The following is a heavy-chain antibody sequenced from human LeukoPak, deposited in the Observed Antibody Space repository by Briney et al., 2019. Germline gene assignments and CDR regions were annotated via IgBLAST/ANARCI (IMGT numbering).Heavy chain of an antibody. CDR2: ISPYNGNT. CDR1: GYIFTTFG. V-gene: IGHV1-18*01. D-gene: IGHD2-15*01. J-gene: IGHJ3*02. Sequence: ASVKVSCKASGYIFTTFGISWVRQAPGQGLEWMGWISPYNGNTNYTQRFQGRVTMTRDTSISTAYMGLSRLRSDDTAVYYCARERGYCSGGSCYSADAFDIWGQGTMVTVSS. CDR3: ARERGYCSGGSCYSADAFDI.